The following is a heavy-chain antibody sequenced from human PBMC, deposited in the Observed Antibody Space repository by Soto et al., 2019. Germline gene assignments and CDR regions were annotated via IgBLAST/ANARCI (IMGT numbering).Heavy chain of an antibody. CDR3: AREHSRGPNWFDP. CDR1: GFTFSSYG. V-gene: IGHV3-33*01. CDR2: IWYDGSNK. Sequence: GGSLRLSCAASGFTFSSYGMHWVRQAPGKGLEWVAVIWYDGSNKYYADSVKGRFTISRDNSKNTLYLQMNSLRAEDTAVYYCAREHSRGPNWFDPWGQGXLVTVYS. J-gene: IGHJ5*02. D-gene: IGHD6-13*01.